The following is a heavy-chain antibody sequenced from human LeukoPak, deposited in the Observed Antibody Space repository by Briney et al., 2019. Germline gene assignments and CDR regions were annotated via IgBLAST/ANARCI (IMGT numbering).Heavy chain of an antibody. V-gene: IGHV4-39*01. J-gene: IGHJ4*02. Sequence: TSETLSLTCTVSGGSISSSSYYWGWIRQPPGKGLEWIGSIYYSGSTYYNPSLKSRVTISVDTSKNQFSLRLSSVTAADTAVYYCASNSVWSPYYFDYWGQGTLVTVSS. CDR1: GGSISSSSYY. CDR2: IYYSGST. D-gene: IGHD5/OR15-5a*01. CDR3: ASNSVWSPYYFDY.